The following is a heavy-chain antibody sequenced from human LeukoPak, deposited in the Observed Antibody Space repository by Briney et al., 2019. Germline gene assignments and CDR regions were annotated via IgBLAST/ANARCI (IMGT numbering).Heavy chain of an antibody. CDR2: IKSKTDGGTT. J-gene: IGHJ4*02. CDR3: AREVAAAGTQYYFDY. D-gene: IGHD6-13*01. Sequence: PGGSLRLSCAASGFTFSNAWMSWVRQAPGKGLEWVGRIKSKTDGGTTDYAAPVKGRFTISRDDSKNTLYLQMNSLKTEDTAVYYCAREVAAAGTQYYFDYWGQGTLVTVSS. V-gene: IGHV3-15*01. CDR1: GFTFSNAW.